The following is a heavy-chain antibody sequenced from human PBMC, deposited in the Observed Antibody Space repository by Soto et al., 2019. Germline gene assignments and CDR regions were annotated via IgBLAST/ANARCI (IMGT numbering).Heavy chain of an antibody. J-gene: IGHJ4*02. CDR2: IYYSGST. CDR3: ARRPATAFYYFDY. Sequence: QVQLQESGPGLVKPSETLPLTCTVSGGSVSSGFHYWSWIRQPPGKGLEWIGNIYYSGSTNYNPSLKSRVTISVDTSKNQFSLKLNSVTAADTAVYYCARRPATAFYYFDYWGQGTLVTVSS. D-gene: IGHD2-21*02. V-gene: IGHV4-61*01. CDR1: GGSVSSGFHY.